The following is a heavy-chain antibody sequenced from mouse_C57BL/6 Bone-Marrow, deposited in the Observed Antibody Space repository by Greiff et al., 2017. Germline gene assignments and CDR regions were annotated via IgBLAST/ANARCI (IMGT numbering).Heavy chain of an antibody. D-gene: IGHD2-3*01. V-gene: IGHV3-8*01. CDR1: GYSITSDY. Sequence: EVKLKESGPGLAKPSQTLSLTCSVTGYSITSDYWNWIRKFPGNKLEYMGYISYSGSTYYNPSLKSRISITRDTSKNQYYLQLNSVTTEDTATYYCARYIGDGYYVGAMDYWGQGTSVTVSS. J-gene: IGHJ4*01. CDR2: ISYSGST. CDR3: ARYIGDGYYVGAMDY.